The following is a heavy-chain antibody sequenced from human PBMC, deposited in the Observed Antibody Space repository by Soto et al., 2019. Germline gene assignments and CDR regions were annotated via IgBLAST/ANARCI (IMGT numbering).Heavy chain of an antibody. Sequence: GGSLRLSCAASGFTFSNYAMSWVRQDPGKGLEWVAGTSDSGGSTYYADSVKGRFTISRDNSKNTLYLQMNSLRAEDTAVYYCAKCNDYGDYYYYYMDVWGKGTTVTVSS. D-gene: IGHD4-17*01. CDR3: AKCNDYGDYYYYYMDV. V-gene: IGHV3-23*01. J-gene: IGHJ6*03. CDR2: TSDSGGST. CDR1: GFTFSNYA.